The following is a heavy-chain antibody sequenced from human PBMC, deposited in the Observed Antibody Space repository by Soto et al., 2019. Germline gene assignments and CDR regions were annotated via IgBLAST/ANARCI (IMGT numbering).Heavy chain of an antibody. Sequence: QVQLVESGGGVVQPGRSLRLSCAASGFTFSSYGMHWVRQAPGKGLEWVAVISYDGSNKYYADSVKGRFTISRDNSKNTLDRKMNSLRAEDTAVYYCAKDTAMVRGVSIYYYGMDVWGQGTTVTVSS. CDR2: ISYDGSNK. CDR3: AKDTAMVRGVSIYYYGMDV. D-gene: IGHD3-10*01. V-gene: IGHV3-30*18. CDR1: GFTFSSYG. J-gene: IGHJ6*02.